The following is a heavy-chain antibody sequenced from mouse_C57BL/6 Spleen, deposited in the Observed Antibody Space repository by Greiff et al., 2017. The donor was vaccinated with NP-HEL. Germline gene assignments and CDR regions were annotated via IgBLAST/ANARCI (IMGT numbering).Heavy chain of an antibody. CDR1: GYSITSGYY. V-gene: IGHV3-6*01. J-gene: IGHJ3*01. D-gene: IGHD3-2*02. CDR3: ASQSQLRPRFAY. CDR2: ISYDGSN. Sequence: EVKLEESGPGLVKPSQSLSLTCSVTGYSITSGYYWNWIRQFPGNKLEWMGYISYDGSNNYNPSLKNRISITRDTSKNQFFLKLNSVTTEDTATYYCASQSQLRPRFAYWGQGTLVTVSA.